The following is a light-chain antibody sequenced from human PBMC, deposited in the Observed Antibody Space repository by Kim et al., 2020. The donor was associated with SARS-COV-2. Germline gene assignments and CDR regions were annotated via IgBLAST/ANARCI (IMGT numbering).Light chain of an antibody. CDR1: ALPKQY. Sequence: SYELTQPPSVSVSPGQTARITCSGDALPKQYAYWYQQKPGQAPVLVIYKDSERPSGIPERFSGSSSGTTVTLTISGVQAEDEADYYCQSADSSYVV. CDR3: QSADSSYVV. J-gene: IGLJ2*01. CDR2: KDS. V-gene: IGLV3-25*03.